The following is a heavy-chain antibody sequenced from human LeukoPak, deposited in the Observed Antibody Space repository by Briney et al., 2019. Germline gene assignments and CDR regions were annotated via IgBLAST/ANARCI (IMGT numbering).Heavy chain of an antibody. CDR2: INHRST. D-gene: IGHD5-24*01. J-gene: IGHJ4*02. CDR1: GYSISSGYF. Sequence: SETLSLTCTVSGYSISSGYFWGWIRQPPGKGLEWIGEINHRSTKYNPSLKSRVTISVDTSKNQFSLELSSVTAADTAVYYCARRSYNSPFRYWGQGTLVTVSS. V-gene: IGHV4-38-2*02. CDR3: ARRSYNSPFRY.